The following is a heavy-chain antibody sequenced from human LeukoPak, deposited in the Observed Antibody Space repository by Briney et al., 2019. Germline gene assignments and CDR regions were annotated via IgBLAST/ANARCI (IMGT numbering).Heavy chain of an antibody. CDR3: AKDRGTNYYDSSGYLALYDAFDI. D-gene: IGHD3-22*01. J-gene: IGHJ3*02. Sequence: GGSLRLSCAASGFTFSGYAMSWVRQAPGKGLEWVSAISGSGGSTYYADSVKGRFTISRDNSKNTLYLQMNSLRAEDTAVYYCAKDRGTNYYDSSGYLALYDAFDIWGQGTMVTVSS. V-gene: IGHV3-23*01. CDR1: GFTFSGYA. CDR2: ISGSGGST.